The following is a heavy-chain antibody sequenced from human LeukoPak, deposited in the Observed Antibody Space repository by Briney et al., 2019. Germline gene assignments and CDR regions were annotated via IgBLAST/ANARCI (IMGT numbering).Heavy chain of an antibody. CDR2: IYHSGST. D-gene: IGHD3-3*01. Sequence: SETLSLTCTVSGGSISSSSYYWGWIRQPPGKGLEWIGSIYHSGSTNYNPSLKSRVTISVDKSKNQFSLKLSSVTAADTAVYYCARIRVPAAQYYDFWSGYYTGYYYYYMDVWGKGTTVTVSS. CDR1: GGSISSSSYY. J-gene: IGHJ6*03. CDR3: ARIRVPAAQYYDFWSGYYTGYYYYYMDV. V-gene: IGHV4-39*07.